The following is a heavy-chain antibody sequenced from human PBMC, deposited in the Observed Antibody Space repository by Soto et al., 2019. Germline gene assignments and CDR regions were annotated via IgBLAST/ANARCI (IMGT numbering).Heavy chain of an antibody. J-gene: IGHJ4*02. V-gene: IGHV4-4*07. CDR2: IYTTGST. CDR3: ATSRISIAVAGETEYYFDF. CDR1: GGSIRSYY. D-gene: IGHD6-19*01. Sequence: PSETLSLTCNVSGGSIRSYYWSWIRQPAGKPLEWIGRIYTTGSTNYNPSLKSRVTMSIDTSISTAYMELSRLRSDDTAVYYCATSRISIAVAGETEYYFDFWGQGTPVTVSS.